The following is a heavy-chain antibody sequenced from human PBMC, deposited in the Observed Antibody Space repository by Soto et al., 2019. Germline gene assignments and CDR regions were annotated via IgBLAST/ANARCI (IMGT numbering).Heavy chain of an antibody. D-gene: IGHD1-7*01. CDR3: ARSDNRNSLYGVDV. CDR2: INHRGSS. Sequence: QVQLQQWGAGLLKPSETLSLTCAVNGGSLSGYYWSWIRQSPGKGLEWIGEINHRGSSDYNPSLKSRVTISTDASKSHVTLELTSVTAADTAVYYCARSDNRNSLYGVDVWGQGTAVTVSS. J-gene: IGHJ6*02. CDR1: GGSLSGYY. V-gene: IGHV4-34*01.